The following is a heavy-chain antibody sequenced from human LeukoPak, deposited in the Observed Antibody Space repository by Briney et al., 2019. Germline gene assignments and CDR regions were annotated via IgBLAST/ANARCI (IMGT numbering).Heavy chain of an antibody. V-gene: IGHV4-39*01. CDR3: ARSESGYHGDAFDI. CDR2: IYYSGST. D-gene: IGHD3-22*01. Sequence: SETLSLTCTVSGGSISSSSYYWGWIRQPPGKGLEWIGSIYYSGSTYYNPSLKSRVTISVDTSKNQFSLKLSSVTAADTAVYYCARSESGYHGDAFDIWGQGTMVTVSS. J-gene: IGHJ3*02. CDR1: GGSISSSSYY.